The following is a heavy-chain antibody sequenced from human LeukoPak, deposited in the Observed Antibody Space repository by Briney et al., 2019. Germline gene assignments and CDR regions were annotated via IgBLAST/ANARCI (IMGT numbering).Heavy chain of an antibody. Sequence: GRSLRLSCEASGFTFSSFGMHWVRQAPGKGLEWVAFIRRDGDVIYYADSVKGRFTVFRDNFRNMVCLEMDKLRAEDASVYNCAKDFISILALIPGEYWGQGTLVTVSP. CDR2: IRRDGDVI. V-gene: IGHV3-30*02. CDR3: AKDFISILALIPGEY. J-gene: IGHJ4*02. D-gene: IGHD7-27*01. CDR1: GFTFSSFG.